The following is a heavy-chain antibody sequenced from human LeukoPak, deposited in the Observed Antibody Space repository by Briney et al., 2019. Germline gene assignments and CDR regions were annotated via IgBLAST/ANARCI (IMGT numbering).Heavy chain of an antibody. J-gene: IGHJ4*02. Sequence: TGGSLRLSCAASGFTFSNYWMSWVRQAPEKGLEWVANIKQDGSIKQYVDSMEGRFTISRDNAKNSLYLQMNSLRVEDTAVYYCARDRDDGGLEYWGQGTLVTVSS. CDR2: IKQDGSIK. V-gene: IGHV3-7*01. D-gene: IGHD4-23*01. CDR1: GFTFSNYW. CDR3: ARDRDDGGLEY.